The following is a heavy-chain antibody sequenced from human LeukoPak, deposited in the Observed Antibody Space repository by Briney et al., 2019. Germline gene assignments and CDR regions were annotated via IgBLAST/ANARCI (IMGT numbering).Heavy chain of an antibody. CDR3: AGCSGGSCYSRGKYGVDV. J-gene: IGHJ6*02. V-gene: IGHV3-23*01. Sequence: GGSLRLSCATSGFTFSSYTMNWVRQAPGKGLECVSFISTSGDFTYYAASVKGRFTVSRDNSKNTLYLQMNSLRADDTAVYYCAGCSGGSCYSRGKYGVDVWGQGTTVIVSS. D-gene: IGHD2-15*01. CDR1: GFTFSSYT. CDR2: ISTSGDFT.